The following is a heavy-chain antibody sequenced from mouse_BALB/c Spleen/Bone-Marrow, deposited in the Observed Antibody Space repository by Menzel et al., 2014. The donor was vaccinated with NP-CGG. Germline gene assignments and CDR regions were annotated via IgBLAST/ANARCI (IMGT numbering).Heavy chain of an antibody. D-gene: IGHD4-1*01. V-gene: IGHV5-17*02. Sequence: EVMLVESGGGLVQPGVSRKLSCAASGFTFSSFGMHWVRQTPEKGLEWVAYISSGSSTIYYADTVKGRFTISRDNPKNTLFLQVTSLRSEDTAMYYCTRGGNWDDFDYWGQGTTLTVSS. CDR2: ISSGSSTI. CDR3: TRGGNWDDFDY. J-gene: IGHJ2*01. CDR1: GFTFSSFG.